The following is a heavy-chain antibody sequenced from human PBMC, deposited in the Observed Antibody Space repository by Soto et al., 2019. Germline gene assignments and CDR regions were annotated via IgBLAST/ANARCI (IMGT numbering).Heavy chain of an antibody. Sequence: SETLSLTCTVSGGSISSSSYYWGWIRQPPGKGLEWIGSIYYSGSTYYNPSLKSRVTISVDTSKNQFSLKLSSVTAADTAVYYCARPVSDYDFWSGGQYYGMDVWGQGTTVTVSS. V-gene: IGHV4-39*01. CDR3: ARPVSDYDFWSGGQYYGMDV. J-gene: IGHJ6*02. CDR1: GGSISSSSYY. D-gene: IGHD3-3*01. CDR2: IYYSGST.